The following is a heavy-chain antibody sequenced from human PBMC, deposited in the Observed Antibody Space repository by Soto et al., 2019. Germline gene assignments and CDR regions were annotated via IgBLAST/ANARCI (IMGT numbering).Heavy chain of an antibody. D-gene: IGHD3-16*02. CDR1: GGSISSYY. J-gene: IGHJ4*02. V-gene: IGHV4-59*01. CDR2: IYYSGST. CDR3: ARSTFGGVIATNFDD. Sequence: SDTLSLTCTISGGSISSYYWSWIRQPPGKGLEWIGYIYYSGSTNYNPSLKSRVTISVDTSKNQFSLKLSSVTAADTAVYYCARSTFGGVIATNFDDWGQGTLVTVSS.